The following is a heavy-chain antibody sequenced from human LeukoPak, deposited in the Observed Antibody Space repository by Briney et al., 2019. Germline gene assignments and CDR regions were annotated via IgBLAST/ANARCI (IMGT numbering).Heavy chain of an antibody. CDR3: ARLGIAVAGPIYYYCGMDV. CDR2: ISSSGSTI. V-gene: IGHV3-48*03. D-gene: IGHD6-19*01. CDR1: GFTFTSYE. Sequence: GGSLKLSCAASGFTFTSYEMNWVRQAPGKGLEWVSYISSSGSTIYYADSVKGRFTISRDNAKNSLYLQMNSLRAEDTAVYYCARLGIAVAGPIYYYCGMDVWGQGPTTPVSS. J-gene: IGHJ6*02.